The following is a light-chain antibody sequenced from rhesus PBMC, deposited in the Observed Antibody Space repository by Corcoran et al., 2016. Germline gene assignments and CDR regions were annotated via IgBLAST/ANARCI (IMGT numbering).Light chain of an antibody. J-gene: IGKJ2*01. Sequence: DIQMSQSPSSLSASVGDRVSITCRASQGISSFLNWYQQKPGKAPKLLIYHTNSLTSGVPSTFSGSGSGTDYSLTISSLQPEDFATYYWQQGYSTPYSVGPGTKVEIK. CDR1: QGISSF. CDR2: HTN. CDR3: QQGYSTPYS. V-gene: IGKV1-32*03.